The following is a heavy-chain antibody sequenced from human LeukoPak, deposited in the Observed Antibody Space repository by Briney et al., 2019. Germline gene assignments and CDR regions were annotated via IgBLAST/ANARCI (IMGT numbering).Heavy chain of an antibody. CDR3: ARSSEWDTTRNNWFDP. Sequence: GASVKVSCKTSGYTFTTYSITWVRQAPGQGLEWMGWISTDIGITVYAQRLQGRVTMTTDRSTSTAYMELSSLRYDDTAVYYCARSSEWDTTRNNWFDPWGQGTLVTVSS. D-gene: IGHD5-18*01. CDR2: ISTDIGIT. CDR1: GYTFTTYS. J-gene: IGHJ5*02. V-gene: IGHV1-18*04.